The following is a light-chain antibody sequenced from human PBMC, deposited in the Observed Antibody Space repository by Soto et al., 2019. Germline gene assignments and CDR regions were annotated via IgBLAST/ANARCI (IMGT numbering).Light chain of an antibody. Sequence: DIQMTQSPSSLSASVGDRVNITCRASQSITRYLNWYQQKPGKAPNLLIYAASSLHSGVPSRFSGSGSGTEFTLTISSLQPDDFATYYCQHYNSYSEAFGQGTKVDI. CDR3: QHYNSYSEA. J-gene: IGKJ1*01. CDR1: QSITRY. V-gene: IGKV1-39*01. CDR2: AAS.